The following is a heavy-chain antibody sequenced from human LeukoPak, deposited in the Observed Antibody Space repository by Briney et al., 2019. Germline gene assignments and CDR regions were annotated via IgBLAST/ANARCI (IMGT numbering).Heavy chain of an antibody. J-gene: IGHJ4*02. D-gene: IGHD2-15*01. Sequence: SETLSPTCAVYGGSFSGYYWSWIRQPPGKGLEWIGEINHSGSTNYNPSLKSRVTISVDTSKNQFPLKLSSVTAADTAVYYCARGGCSGGSCYILDYWGQGTLVTVSS. CDR1: GGSFSGYY. V-gene: IGHV4-34*01. CDR3: ARGGCSGGSCYILDY. CDR2: INHSGST.